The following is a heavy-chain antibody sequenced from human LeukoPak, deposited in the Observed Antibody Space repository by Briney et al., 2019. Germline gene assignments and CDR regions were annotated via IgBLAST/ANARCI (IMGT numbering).Heavy chain of an antibody. Sequence: PSETLSLTCAVYGGSFSGYYWSWIRQPPGKGLEWIGEINHSGSTNYNPSLKRRVTISVDTSKNQFSLKLRSVTAADTAVYYCARGLMGYDSSGYYWGYYYYYYMDVWGKGTTVTVSS. J-gene: IGHJ6*03. CDR2: INHSGST. D-gene: IGHD3-22*01. CDR1: GGSFSGYY. CDR3: ARGLMGYDSSGYYWGYYYYYYMDV. V-gene: IGHV4-34*01.